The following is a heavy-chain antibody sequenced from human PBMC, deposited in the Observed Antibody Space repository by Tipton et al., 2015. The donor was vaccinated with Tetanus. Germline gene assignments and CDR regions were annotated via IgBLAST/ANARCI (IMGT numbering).Heavy chain of an antibody. V-gene: IGHV5-51*01. Sequence: VQLVQSGREVKKPGESLKISCKGSGYIFSNYWIGWVRQKPGKGLEWMGIIYPGDSDTRYSPSFQGQVTISVDKSINTAYLQWSSLKASDTSMFHCARAHCTDGVCNFDFWGQGALVTVAS. CDR2: IYPGDSDT. CDR3: ARAHCTDGVCNFDF. CDR1: GYIFSNYW. D-gene: IGHD2-8*01. J-gene: IGHJ4*02.